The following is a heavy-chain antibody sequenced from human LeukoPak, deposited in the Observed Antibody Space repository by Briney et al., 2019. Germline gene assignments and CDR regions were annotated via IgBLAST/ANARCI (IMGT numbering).Heavy chain of an antibody. J-gene: IGHJ5*02. CDR1: DGSINSYF. CDR3: ARLLVVESQFDP. V-gene: IGHV4-4*07. Sequence: PSETLSLTCTVSDGSINSYFWSWIRQPAGKGLEYIGRIYASGSTNYNPSLKSRVTMSVDTSKNQFSLELTSVTAADTAVYYCARLLVVESQFDPWGQGTLVTVSS. D-gene: IGHD2-15*01. CDR2: IYASGST.